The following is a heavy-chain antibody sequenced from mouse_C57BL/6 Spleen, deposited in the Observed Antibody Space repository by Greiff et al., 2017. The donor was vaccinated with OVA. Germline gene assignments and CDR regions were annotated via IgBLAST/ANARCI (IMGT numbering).Heavy chain of an antibody. CDR2: IDPETGGT. CDR3: TRRIYYYGSSYDYAMDY. J-gene: IGHJ4*01. Sequence: QVQLQQSGAELVRPGASVTLSCKASGYTFTDYEMHWVKQTPVHGLEWIGAIDPETGGTAYNQKFKGKAILTADKSSSTAYMELRSLTSEDSAVYYCTRRIYYYGSSYDYAMDYWGQGTSVTVSS. V-gene: IGHV1-15*01. D-gene: IGHD1-1*01. CDR1: GYTFTDYE.